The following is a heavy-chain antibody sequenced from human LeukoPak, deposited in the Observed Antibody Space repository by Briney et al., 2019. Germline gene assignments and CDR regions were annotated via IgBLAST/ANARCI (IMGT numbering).Heavy chain of an antibody. V-gene: IGHV1-69*05. D-gene: IGHD2-2*01. J-gene: IGHJ3*02. CDR3: ARDKNSGECVSNSCYGVWPLDI. Sequence: LVKVSCKASGGTFSINAITWVRQAPGQGLEWMGGIIPMSETPKYTQKFQGRVTITTDESTNTAYMELSSLRSEDTAVYYCARDKNSGECVSNSCYGVWPLDIWGQGTMVTVSS. CDR1: GGTFSINA. CDR2: IIPMSETP.